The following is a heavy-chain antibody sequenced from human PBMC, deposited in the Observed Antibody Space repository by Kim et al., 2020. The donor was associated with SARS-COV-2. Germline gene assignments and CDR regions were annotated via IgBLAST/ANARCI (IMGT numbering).Heavy chain of an antibody. CDR3: ARDPLIAGAATHLDL. V-gene: IGHV3-74*01. CDR1: GFTFSNYY. J-gene: IGHJ2*01. CDR2: IHSNGSSS. Sequence: GGSLRLSCVASGFTFSNYYMRWIRQAPGKGLVWVSRIHSNGSSSSYADSVKGRFTISRDNAKNTLYLQINSLRAEDTAVYYCARDPLIAGAATHLDLWGRGTLVTVSS. D-gene: IGHD1-26*01.